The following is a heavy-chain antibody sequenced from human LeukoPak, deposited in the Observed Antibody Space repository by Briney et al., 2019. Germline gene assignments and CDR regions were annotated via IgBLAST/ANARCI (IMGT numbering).Heavy chain of an antibody. CDR2: IKQDGGEK. CDR3: ARDKVVGATNFDS. D-gene: IGHD1-26*01. Sequence: GGSLRLSCAASGFTFSEYWMAWVRQAPGKGLEWVANIKQDGGEKYYVDSVKGRFTISRDNAENSLFLQMNDLRAEDTAAYYCARDKVVGATNFDSWGQGTLVSVSS. J-gene: IGHJ4*02. V-gene: IGHV3-7*01. CDR1: GFTFSEYW.